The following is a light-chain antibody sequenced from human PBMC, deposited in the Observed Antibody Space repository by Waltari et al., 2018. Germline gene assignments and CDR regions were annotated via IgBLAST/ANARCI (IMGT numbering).Light chain of an antibody. CDR2: EDR. J-gene: IGLJ2*01. V-gene: IGLV3-10*01. CDR3: YSTDSSGNHRV. Sequence: SYELTQPPSVSVSPGQTARITCSGVALPKKYIYCYQQKSGQAPVLVIYEDRKRPSGIPQRFSGSSSGTTATLTISGAQVEDEADYHCYSTDSSGNHRVFGGGTKLIVL. CDR1: ALPKKY.